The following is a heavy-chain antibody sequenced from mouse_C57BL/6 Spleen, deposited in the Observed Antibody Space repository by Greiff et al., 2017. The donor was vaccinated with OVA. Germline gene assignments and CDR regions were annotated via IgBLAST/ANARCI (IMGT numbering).Heavy chain of an antibody. J-gene: IGHJ2*01. CDR1: GYSFTGYF. D-gene: IGHD1-1*01. Sequence: VQLKESGPELVKPGDSVKISCKASGYSFTGYFMNWVMQSHGKSLEWIGRINPYNGDTFYNQKFKGKATLTVDKSSSTAHMELRSLTSEDSAVYYCARDPPITTVVAGDYWGQGTTLTVSS. CDR2: INPYNGDT. CDR3: ARDPPITTVVAGDY. V-gene: IGHV1-20*01.